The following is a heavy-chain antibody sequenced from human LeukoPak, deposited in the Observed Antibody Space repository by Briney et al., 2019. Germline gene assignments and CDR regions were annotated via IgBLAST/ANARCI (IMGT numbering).Heavy chain of an antibody. CDR3: ARDWGVWAVAGSFDY. D-gene: IGHD6-19*01. CDR1: GYTFTGPY. Sequence: ASVKVSCKASGYTFTGPYMHWVRQAPGQGLEWMGWISAYNGNTNYAQKLQGRVTMTTDTSTSTAYMELRSLRSDDTAVYYCARDWGVWAVAGSFDYWGQGTLVTVSS. CDR2: ISAYNGNT. J-gene: IGHJ4*02. V-gene: IGHV1-18*04.